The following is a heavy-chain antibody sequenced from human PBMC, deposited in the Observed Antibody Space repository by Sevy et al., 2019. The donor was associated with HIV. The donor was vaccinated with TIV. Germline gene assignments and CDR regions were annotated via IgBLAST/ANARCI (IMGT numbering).Heavy chain of an antibody. CDR1: GFILSSYW. CDR3: ARDVGKQHIFDY. Sequence: GGSLRLSCAASGFILSSYWMSWVRQAPGKGLEWVANIKQDGSEKYYVNSVKGRFTISRDNAKNSLYLQMNSLRAEDTAVYYCARDVGKQHIFDYWGQGTLVTVSS. D-gene: IGHD6-13*01. CDR2: IKQDGSEK. J-gene: IGHJ4*02. V-gene: IGHV3-7*01.